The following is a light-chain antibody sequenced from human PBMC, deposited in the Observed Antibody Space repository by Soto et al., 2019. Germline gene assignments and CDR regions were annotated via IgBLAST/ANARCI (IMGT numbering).Light chain of an antibody. CDR2: GAS. CDR1: QSISDT. CDR3: QQYGSSP. V-gene: IGKV3-20*01. Sequence: ETVMTQSPATLSVSPGGRATLSCRASQSISDTLAWYQQKPGQAPRLLIYGASSRATGIPDRFSGSGSGTDFTLTISRLEPEDFAVYYCQQYGSSPFGPGTKVDIK. J-gene: IGKJ3*01.